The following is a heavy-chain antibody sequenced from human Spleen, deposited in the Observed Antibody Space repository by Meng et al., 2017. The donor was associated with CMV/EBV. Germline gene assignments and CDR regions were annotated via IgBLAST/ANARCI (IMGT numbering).Heavy chain of an antibody. J-gene: IGHJ6*02. CDR3: ARDRFHSSSSSSRYYYYGMDV. CDR1: GFTVSSNF. Sequence: GESLKISCAASGFTVSSNFMSWVRQAPGKGLEWVSVFYGGGSTYYADSVKGRFTISRDNSKNTLYLQMNSLRAEDTAVYYCARDRFHSSSSSSRYYYYGMDVWGQGTTVTVSS. CDR2: FYGGGST. D-gene: IGHD6-6*01. V-gene: IGHV3-53*01.